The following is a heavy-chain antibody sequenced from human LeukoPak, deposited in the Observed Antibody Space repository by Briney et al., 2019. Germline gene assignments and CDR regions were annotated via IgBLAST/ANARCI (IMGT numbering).Heavy chain of an antibody. CDR2: IYTSGST. CDR3: ARFYDFWSGYYFDY. D-gene: IGHD3-3*01. CDR1: GGSISSGGYY. V-gene: IGHV4-61*02. J-gene: IGHJ4*02. Sequence: SETLSLTCTVSGGSISSGGYYWSWIRQPAGKGLEWIGRIYTSGSTNYNPSLKSRVTISVDTSKNQFSLKLSSVTAADTAVYYCARFYDFWSGYYFDYWGQGTLVTVSS.